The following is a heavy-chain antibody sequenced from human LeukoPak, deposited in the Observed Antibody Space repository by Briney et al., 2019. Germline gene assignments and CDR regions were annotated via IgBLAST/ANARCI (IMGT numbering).Heavy chain of an antibody. CDR1: GYTFTIYT. Sequence: SVKLSRKASGYTFTIYTISWVRHAPRQGLEWMGWINTNTGNPTYAQGFTGRFVFSLNTSVSTAYLKFSSLKAETTAVYQCARARRVSGRVQDYWGEGTLVTVSS. D-gene: IGHD1-26*01. V-gene: IGHV7-4-1*02. J-gene: IGHJ4*02. CDR2: INTNTGNP. CDR3: ARARRVSGRVQDY.